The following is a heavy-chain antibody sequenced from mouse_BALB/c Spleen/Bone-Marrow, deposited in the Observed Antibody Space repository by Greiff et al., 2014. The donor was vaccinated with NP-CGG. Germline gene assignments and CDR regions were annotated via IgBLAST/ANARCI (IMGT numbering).Heavy chain of an antibody. CDR2: INPYNDGT. CDR1: GYTFTSYV. CDR3: ARDYGYPFAY. J-gene: IGHJ3*01. V-gene: IGHV1-14*01. Sequence: EVKLMESGPELVKPGASVKMSCKASGYTFTSYVMHWVKQKPGQGLEWIGYINPYNDGTKYNEKFKGKATLTSDKSFSTAYMELSSLTSEDSAVYYCARDYGYPFAYWGQGTLVTVSA. D-gene: IGHD1-2*01.